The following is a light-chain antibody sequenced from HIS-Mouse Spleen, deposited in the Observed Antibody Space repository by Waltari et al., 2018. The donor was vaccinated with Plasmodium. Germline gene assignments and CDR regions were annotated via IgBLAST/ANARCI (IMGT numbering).Light chain of an antibody. J-gene: IGKJ3*01. Sequence: EIVMTQSTATLSVSPGERATLSCRASQSGSSNLAWYQQKPGQAPRLLLYGAYTRANGIPARFSGSVSGTEFTLTFSSLQSEDFAVYYCQQYNNWSFTFGPGTKVDIK. CDR2: GAY. CDR1: QSGSSN. V-gene: IGKV3-15*01. CDR3: QQYNNWSFT.